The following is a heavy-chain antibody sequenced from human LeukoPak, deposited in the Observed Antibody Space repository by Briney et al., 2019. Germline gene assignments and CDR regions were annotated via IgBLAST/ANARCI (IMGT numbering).Heavy chain of an antibody. V-gene: IGHV3-7*04. J-gene: IGHJ1*01. D-gene: IGHD3-22*01. CDR2: INHNGNVN. CDR1: GFTFSSYW. Sequence: GGSLRLSCAASGFTFSSYWMNWARQAPGKGLEWVASINHNGNVNYYVDSVKGRFTISRDNAKNSLFLQMDNLRLDDTAVYYCARGSYYYEDSGYYSAEYF. CDR3: ARGSYYYEDSGYYSAEYF.